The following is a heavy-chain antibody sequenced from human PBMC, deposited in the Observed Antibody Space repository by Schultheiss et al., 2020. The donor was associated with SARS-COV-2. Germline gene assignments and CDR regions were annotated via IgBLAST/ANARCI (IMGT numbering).Heavy chain of an antibody. J-gene: IGHJ6*02. CDR2: IYYSGST. V-gene: IGHV4-59*01. CDR1: GGSINSYY. D-gene: IGHD3-10*01. CDR3: ARDPYGSGDPRKFGMDV. Sequence: GSLRLSCTISGGSINSYYWNWIRQPPGKGLEWVGYIYYSGSTSYNPSLKSRVTISVDTSKNHFSLKLSSVTAADTAVYYCARDPYGSGDPRKFGMDVWGQGTTVTVSS.